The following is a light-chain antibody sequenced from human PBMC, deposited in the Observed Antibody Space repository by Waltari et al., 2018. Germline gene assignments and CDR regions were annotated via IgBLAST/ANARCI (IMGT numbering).Light chain of an antibody. CDR3: QSSDTAPPT. Sequence: DIQMTQSPSSLSASVGDRLTISCRASQDISKSLNWFQQRPGKAPKLLITAASTLQSGVPSRFSGSGSGTDFTLTINSLQPEDVGTYYCQSSDTAPPTFGGGTKVEIK. V-gene: IGKV1-39*01. J-gene: IGKJ4*01. CDR2: AAS. CDR1: QDISKS.